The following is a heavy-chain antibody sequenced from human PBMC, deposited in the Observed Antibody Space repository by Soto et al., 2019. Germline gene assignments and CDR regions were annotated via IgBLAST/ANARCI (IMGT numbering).Heavy chain of an antibody. J-gene: IGHJ4*02. CDR3: ARTPYGGYFDR. D-gene: IGHD4-17*01. V-gene: IGHV4-30-2*01. CDR2: IYQSGST. CDR1: GVSINSGGFS. Sequence: PSETLSLTCAVSGVSINSGGFSWSWIRQPPGKGLEWIGYIYQSGSTYYNPSLKSRVTLSVDTSNNRFSLKMNSVTAADTAVYYCARTPYGGYFDRWGQGTQVTVSS.